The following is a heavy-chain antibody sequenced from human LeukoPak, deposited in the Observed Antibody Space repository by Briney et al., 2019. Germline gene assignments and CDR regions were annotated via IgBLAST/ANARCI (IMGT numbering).Heavy chain of an antibody. J-gene: IGHJ5*02. Sequence: PGGSLRLSCAASGFTVSSNWMSWVRQAPGKGLEWVANINQDESQKYYVDSVKGRFTISKDNAKNSLNLQMNSLRAEDTAVYYCARDSPVGFDPWGQGTLVTVSS. CDR1: GFTVSSNW. V-gene: IGHV3-7*01. CDR3: ARDSPVGFDP. CDR2: INQDESQK.